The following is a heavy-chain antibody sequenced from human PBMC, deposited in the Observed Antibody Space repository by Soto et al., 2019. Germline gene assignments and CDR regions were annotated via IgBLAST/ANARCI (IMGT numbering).Heavy chain of an antibody. CDR3: ARHDSGSGWTYYFDY. CDR2: IYPGDSDT. D-gene: IGHD6-19*01. V-gene: IGHV5-51*01. Sequence: GESLKISCKGSGYSFTSYWIGWVRQMPGKGLEWMGIIYPGDSDTRYSPSFQGQVTISADKSISTAYLQWSSLKASDTAMYYCARHDSGSGWTYYFDYWGQGTLVTVSS. CDR1: GYSFTSYW. J-gene: IGHJ4*02.